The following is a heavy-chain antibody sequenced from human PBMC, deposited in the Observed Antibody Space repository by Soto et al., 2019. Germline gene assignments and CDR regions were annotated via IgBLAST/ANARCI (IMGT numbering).Heavy chain of an antibody. J-gene: IGHJ4*02. CDR2: IRSKPNTYAT. Sequence: EVQLVESGGGLVQPGGSLKLSCAASGFTFSGSAMHWVRQASGKGLEWVGRIRSKPNTYATGYAASGKGRFTISRDDSKNTEYLQMNSLQIEDTAVYYCIRRSQDDSSGYFADWGQGTLVTVSS. CDR1: GFTFSGSA. D-gene: IGHD3-22*01. CDR3: IRRSQDDSSGYFAD. V-gene: IGHV3-73*02.